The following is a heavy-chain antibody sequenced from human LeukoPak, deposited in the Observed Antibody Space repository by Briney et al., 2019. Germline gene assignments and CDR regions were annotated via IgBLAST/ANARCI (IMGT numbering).Heavy chain of an antibody. Sequence: SETLSLTCTVSGGSISSGGYYWSWIRQHPGKGLEWIGYIYYSGSTYYNPSLKSRVTISVDTSKNQFSLKLSSVTAADTAVYYCASTSTEHLGYYYDSSGYSATKYFQHWGQGTLATVSS. V-gene: IGHV4-31*03. D-gene: IGHD3-22*01. CDR3: ASTSTEHLGYYYDSSGYSATKYFQH. CDR2: IYYSGST. CDR1: GGSISSGGYY. J-gene: IGHJ1*01.